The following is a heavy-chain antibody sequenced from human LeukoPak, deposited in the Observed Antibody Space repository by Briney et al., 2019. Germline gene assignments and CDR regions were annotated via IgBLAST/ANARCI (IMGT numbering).Heavy chain of an antibody. CDR1: GLTFDNYA. V-gene: IGHV3-43*02. D-gene: IGHD2-15*01. J-gene: IGHJ1*01. Sequence: GGSLRLSCAASGLTFDNYAMHWVRQVPGKSLEWVSLISADGRSIYYADSAKGRFTISRDNCKSSLYLQMRSLTTEDTAVYYCAKDSGWQVLRAEYLQHWGPGTLVTVSS. CDR3: AKDSGWQVLRAEYLQH. CDR2: ISADGRSI.